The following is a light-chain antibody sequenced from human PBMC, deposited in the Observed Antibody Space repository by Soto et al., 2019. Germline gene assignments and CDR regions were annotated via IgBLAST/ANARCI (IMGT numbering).Light chain of an antibody. J-gene: IGLJ2*01. CDR2: EVS. V-gene: IGLV2-14*01. CDR3: SSYTISSTLV. Sequence: QSALTQPASVSGSPGQSITISCTGTSSDVGGYNYVSWYQQHPGKAPKLMIYEVSTRPSGVSNRFSGSKSGNTASLTISGLQAEDEADYYCSSYTISSTLVFGGLTQLTVL. CDR1: SSDVGGYNY.